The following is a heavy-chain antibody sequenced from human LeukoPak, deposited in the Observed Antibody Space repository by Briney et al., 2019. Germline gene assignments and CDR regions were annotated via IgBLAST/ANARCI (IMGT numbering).Heavy chain of an antibody. CDR2: IIPIFGTV. CDR3: ARGIVGATDYFDY. CDR1: GGTFNTYG. J-gene: IGHJ4*02. Sequence: EASVKVSCKASGGTFNTYGISWVRQAPGQGLEWMGGIIPIFGTVNYARKFQGRVTITADESTSTAYMELSSLRSEDTAVYYCARGIVGATDYFDYWGQGTLVTVSS. V-gene: IGHV1-69*13. D-gene: IGHD1-26*01.